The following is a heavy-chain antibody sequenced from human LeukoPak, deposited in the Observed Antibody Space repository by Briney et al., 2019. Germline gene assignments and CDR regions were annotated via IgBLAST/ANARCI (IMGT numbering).Heavy chain of an antibody. CDR2: IYYSGST. J-gene: IGHJ3*02. Sequence: SETLSLTCTVSGGSISSYYWSWIRQPPGKVLEWIGYIYYSGSTNYNPSLKSRVTISVDTSKNQFSLKLSSVTAADTAVYYCARGGSRQWLAGDAFDIWGQGTMVTVSS. CDR1: GGSISSYY. D-gene: IGHD6-19*01. V-gene: IGHV4-59*01. CDR3: ARGGSRQWLAGDAFDI.